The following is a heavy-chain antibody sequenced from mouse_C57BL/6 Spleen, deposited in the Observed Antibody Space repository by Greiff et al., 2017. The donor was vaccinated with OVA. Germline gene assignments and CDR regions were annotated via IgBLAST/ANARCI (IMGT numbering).Heavy chain of an antibody. Sequence: EVQLVESGGGLVKPGGSLKLSCAASGFTFSDYGMHWVRQAPEKGLEWVAYISSGSSTIYYADTVKGRFTISRDNAKNTLFLQMTSLRSEDAAMYYCARGRGGYFGVWGTGTTVTVSS. V-gene: IGHV5-17*01. CDR3: ARGRGGYFGV. J-gene: IGHJ1*03. CDR1: GFTFSDYG. CDR2: ISSGSSTI.